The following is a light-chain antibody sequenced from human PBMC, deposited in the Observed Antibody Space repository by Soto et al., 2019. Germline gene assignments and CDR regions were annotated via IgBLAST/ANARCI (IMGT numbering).Light chain of an antibody. CDR2: DAS. V-gene: IGKV3-11*01. J-gene: IGKJ4*01. Sequence: EIVLTQSPATLSLSPGERATLSCRASQSVSSYLAWYQQKPGQAPRLLIYDASNRATGIPARFSGSGSGTDFTLTISSLEPEDFAVYYCQQRSNWGDTFGGETKVEIK. CDR3: QQRSNWGDT. CDR1: QSVSSY.